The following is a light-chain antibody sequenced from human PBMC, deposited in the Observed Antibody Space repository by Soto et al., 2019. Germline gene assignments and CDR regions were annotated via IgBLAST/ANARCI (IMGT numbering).Light chain of an antibody. CDR1: QTISVW. V-gene: IGKV1-5*01. CDR2: DAS. Sequence: DIQMTQSPSTLSASVGDGVTITCRASQTISVWLAWYQQRPGKAPNFLIYDASNLETGVSSRFSGSWTGTESTLTIRSLQPDDFANYYCQQYDSSSPTFGQGTKLEIK. CDR3: QQYDSSSPT. J-gene: IGKJ2*01.